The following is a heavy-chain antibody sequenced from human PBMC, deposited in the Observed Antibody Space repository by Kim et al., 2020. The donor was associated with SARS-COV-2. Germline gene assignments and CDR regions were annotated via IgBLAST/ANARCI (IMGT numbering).Heavy chain of an antibody. Sequence: DSVKGRFTIARDNSKNTLCLQMNSLRAEDTAVYYCAKVPSLIAAAGTFDYWGQGTLVTVSS. CDR3: AKVPSLIAAAGTFDY. J-gene: IGHJ4*02. D-gene: IGHD6-13*01. V-gene: IGHV3-23*01.